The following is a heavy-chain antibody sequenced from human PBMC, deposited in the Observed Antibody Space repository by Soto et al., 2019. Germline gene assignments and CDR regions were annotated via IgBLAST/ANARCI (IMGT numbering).Heavy chain of an antibody. CDR1: GYTFPSST. V-gene: IGHV1-18*01. Sequence: QGALVQSGAEVKKPGASVKVSCKASGYTFPSSTISWLRQAPGQGHEWLGWINAYSGDRKFAQRFQGRVTMTTDTSTSTAYLELTSLTSDDTAIYYCASANYGDSDYWGQGTLLTVSS. D-gene: IGHD4-17*01. CDR2: INAYSGDR. J-gene: IGHJ4*02. CDR3: ASANYGDSDY.